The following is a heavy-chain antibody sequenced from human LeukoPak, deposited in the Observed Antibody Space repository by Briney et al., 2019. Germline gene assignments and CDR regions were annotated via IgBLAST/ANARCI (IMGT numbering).Heavy chain of an antibody. J-gene: IGHJ6*03. CDR1: GYTFTSYG. V-gene: IGHV1-2*02. D-gene: IGHD6-13*01. Sequence: ASVKVSCKASGYTFTSYGISWVRQAPGQGLEWMGWINPNSGGTNYAQKFQGRVTMTRDTSISTAYMELSRLRSDDTAVYYCARDSSSSWYHYYYYMDVWGKGTTVTISS. CDR3: ARDSSSSWYHYYYYMDV. CDR2: INPNSGGT.